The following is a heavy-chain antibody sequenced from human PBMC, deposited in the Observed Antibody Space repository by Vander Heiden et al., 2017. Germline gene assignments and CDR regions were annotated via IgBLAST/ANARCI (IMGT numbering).Heavy chain of an antibody. J-gene: IGHJ4*02. Sequence: EVQLVESGGGLVKPGGSLSLSCAASGFTFSSYSMNWVRQAPGKGLEWVSSISSSSSYIDYADSVKGRFTISRDNAKNSLYLQMNSLRAEDTAVYYCARVHKYNWNDGGYFDYWGQGTLVTVSS. D-gene: IGHD1-1*01. CDR2: ISSSSSYI. CDR1: GFTFSSYS. V-gene: IGHV3-21*01. CDR3: ARVHKYNWNDGGYFDY.